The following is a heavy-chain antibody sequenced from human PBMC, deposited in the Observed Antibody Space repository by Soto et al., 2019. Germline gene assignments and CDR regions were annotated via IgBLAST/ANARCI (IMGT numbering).Heavy chain of an antibody. CDR1: GGSISSGGYY. Sequence: QVQLQESGPGLVKPSQTLSLTCTVSGGSISSGGYYWSWIRQHPGKGLEWIGYIYYSGSTYYNPSRKSRVTISVDTSKNQFSLKLSSVTAADTAVYYCAIMVVVGDCYHFDYWGQGTLVTVSS. CDR2: IYYSGST. J-gene: IGHJ4*02. V-gene: IGHV4-31*03. D-gene: IGHD2-21*02. CDR3: AIMVVVGDCYHFDY.